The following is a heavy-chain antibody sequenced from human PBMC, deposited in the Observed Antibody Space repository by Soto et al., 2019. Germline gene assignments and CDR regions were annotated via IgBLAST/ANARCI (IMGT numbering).Heavy chain of an antibody. CDR2: ISSSGGGT. V-gene: IGHV3-64D*06. CDR3: VKDLFGMDV. CDR1: GFTFNQYS. Sequence: GGSLRLSCSASGFTFNQYSMQWVRQSPGKGLQFVSTISSSGGGTDYTDSVKGRFTISRDNSKKTLYLQMSRLRPGDTAVYYCVKDLFGMDVWGQGTTVTVSS. J-gene: IGHJ6*02.